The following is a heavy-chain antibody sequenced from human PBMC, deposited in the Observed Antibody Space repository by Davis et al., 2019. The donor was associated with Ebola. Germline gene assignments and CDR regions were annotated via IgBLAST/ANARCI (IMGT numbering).Heavy chain of an antibody. J-gene: IGHJ6*02. CDR2: IIPILGIA. Sequence: SVKVSCKASGGTFSSYAISWVRQAPGQGLEWMGRIIPILGIANYAQKFQGRVTITADKSTSTAYMELSSLRSEDTAVYYCASSYIYGSGSYYNRGFYYYGMDVWGQGTTVTVSS. D-gene: IGHD3-10*01. CDR1: GGTFSSYA. CDR3: ASSYIYGSGSYYNRGFYYYGMDV. V-gene: IGHV1-69*04.